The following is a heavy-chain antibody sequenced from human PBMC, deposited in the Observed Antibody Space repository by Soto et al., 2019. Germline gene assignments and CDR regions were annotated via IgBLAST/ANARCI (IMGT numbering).Heavy chain of an antibody. J-gene: IGHJ4*02. D-gene: IGHD2-8*01. CDR3: ARGGHCTNGVCSALDY. CDR1: GGSISTYY. Sequence: SETLSLTCTVSGGSISTYYWNWIRQPPGKGLEWIGYIYYGGSANYNPSLKSRVTISVDTSKKQFSLKLSSVTAADTAVYYCARGGHCTNGVCSALDYWGQGTQVTVSS. V-gene: IGHV4-59*08. CDR2: IYYGGSA.